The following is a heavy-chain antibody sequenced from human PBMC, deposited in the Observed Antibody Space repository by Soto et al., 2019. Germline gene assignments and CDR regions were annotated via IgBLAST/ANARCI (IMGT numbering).Heavy chain of an antibody. V-gene: IGHV1-18*01. CDR1: GYSFTSFG. CDR2: ISPNSGAT. Sequence: QVQLVQSEGEVKQPGASVKLSCKASGYSFTSFGISWVRQAPGQGLEWMGWISPNSGATRYAQNLQGRVTMTTETSTTTAYLELRSLPSDDTALYYCVRDMWTIYGPQNFFDFWGLGALVTVSS. CDR3: VRDMWTIYGPQNFFDF. D-gene: IGHD4-17*01. J-gene: IGHJ4*02.